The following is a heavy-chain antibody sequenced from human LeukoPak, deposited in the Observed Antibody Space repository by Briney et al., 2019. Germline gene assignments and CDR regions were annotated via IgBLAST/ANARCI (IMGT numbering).Heavy chain of an antibody. CDR1: GFTFSSYA. CDR2: ISGSGGST. V-gene: IGHV3-23*01. J-gene: IGHJ4*02. D-gene: IGHD3-22*01. Sequence: GSLRLSCAASGFTFSSYAMSWVRQAPGKGLEWVSAISGSGGSTYYADSVKGRFTISRDNSKNTLYLQMNSLRAEDTAVYYCAKDTRVSSGKRGSDYWGQGTLVTVSS. CDR3: AKDTRVSSGKRGSDY.